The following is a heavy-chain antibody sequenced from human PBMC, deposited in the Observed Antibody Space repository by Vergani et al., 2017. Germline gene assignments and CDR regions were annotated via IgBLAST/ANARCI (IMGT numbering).Heavy chain of an antibody. CDR2: IKSKTDGGTT. Sequence: EVQLVESGGGLVKPGGSLRLSCAASGFTFSNAWMSWVRQAPGKGLEWVGRIKSKTDGGTTDYAAPVKGRFTISRDDSKNTLYLQMNSLKTEDTAVYYCARDHEDNIRVHYYGMDVWGQGTTVTVSS. CDR1: GFTFSNAW. D-gene: IGHD2/OR15-2a*01. CDR3: ARDHEDNIRVHYYGMDV. J-gene: IGHJ6*02. V-gene: IGHV3-15*01.